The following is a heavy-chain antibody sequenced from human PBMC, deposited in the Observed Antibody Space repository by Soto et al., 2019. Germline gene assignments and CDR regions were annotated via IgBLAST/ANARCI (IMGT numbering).Heavy chain of an antibody. J-gene: IGHJ4*02. D-gene: IGHD3-16*01. Sequence: VQLVESGGGLVQPGGSLRLSCAASGFTFSTYWMTWVRQHPGKGLEWVANMDQDGSETYYVDSVRGRFTVSRDNAKNSLYLQLNSLRVEDTAVYYCVCGGNFFIYWGQGTLVTVSP. CDR2: MDQDGSET. CDR3: VCGGNFFIY. V-gene: IGHV3-7*01. CDR1: GFTFSTYW.